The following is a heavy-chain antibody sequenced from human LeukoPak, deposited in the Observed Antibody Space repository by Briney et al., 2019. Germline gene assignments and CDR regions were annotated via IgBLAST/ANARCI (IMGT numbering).Heavy chain of an antibody. CDR1: GFTFSRYG. Sequence: PGGSLRLSCAASGFTFSRYGMHWVRQAPGKGLEWVAVISYDGSNKYYADSVKGRFTISRDNSKNTLYLQMNSLRAEDTAVYYCAKPARVVIPAATNLFDYWGQGTLVTVSS. J-gene: IGHJ4*02. V-gene: IGHV3-30*18. D-gene: IGHD2-2*01. CDR3: AKPARVVIPAATNLFDY. CDR2: ISYDGSNK.